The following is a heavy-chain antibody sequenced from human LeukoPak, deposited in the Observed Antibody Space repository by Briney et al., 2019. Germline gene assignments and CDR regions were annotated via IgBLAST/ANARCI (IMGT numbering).Heavy chain of an antibody. CDR2: IWFDGIRK. D-gene: IGHD3-22*01. CDR3: ARDLEDSSPFGAFDM. Sequence: GGSLRLSCEASGFTFSSYTMNWVRQAPGKGLEWVTAIWFDGIRKYYADSVKGRLSISRDNSKNTLYLQMNSLRAEDTAVYYCARDLEDSSPFGAFDMWGQGTMVTVSS. CDR1: GFTFSSYT. V-gene: IGHV3-33*08. J-gene: IGHJ3*02.